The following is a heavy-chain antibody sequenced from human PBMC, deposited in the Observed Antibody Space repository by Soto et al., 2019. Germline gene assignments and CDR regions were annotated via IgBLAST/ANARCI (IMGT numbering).Heavy chain of an antibody. J-gene: IGHJ3*02. D-gene: IGHD2-15*01. V-gene: IGHV3-9*01. CDR3: VKDLGGYILSFDAFDI. CDR2: VSRNSDRI. CDR1: GFIFDDYA. Sequence: EEPLVESGGGLVQPGRSLRLSCAVSGFIFDDYAMHWVRQAPGKGLEWVSSVSRNSDRIAYADSVKGRFTIARDSAKNSVYLQIISLRTEDTVLYYCVKDLGGYILSFDAFDIWGQGTMVIVSS.